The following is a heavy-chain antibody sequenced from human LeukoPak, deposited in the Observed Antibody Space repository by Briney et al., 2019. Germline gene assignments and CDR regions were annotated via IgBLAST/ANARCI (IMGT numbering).Heavy chain of an antibody. Sequence: SETLSLTCAVSGGSISSGGYSWSWIRQPPGKGLEWIGYIYHSGSTYYNPSLKSRVTISVDRSKNQFSLKLSSVTAADTAVYYCARDAGIAAAGIYYYYGMDVWGQGTTVTVSS. V-gene: IGHV4-30-2*01. CDR2: IYHSGST. D-gene: IGHD6-13*01. J-gene: IGHJ6*02. CDR1: GGSISSGGYS. CDR3: ARDAGIAAAGIYYYYGMDV.